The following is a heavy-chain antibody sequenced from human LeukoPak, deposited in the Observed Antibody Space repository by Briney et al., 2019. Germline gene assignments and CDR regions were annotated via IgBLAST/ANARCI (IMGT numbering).Heavy chain of an antibody. CDR2: INHSGST. CDR3: ARSGDYGDYGQNYYYDGMDV. J-gene: IGHJ6*04. D-gene: IGHD4-17*01. CDR1: GVTFSGYY. Sequence: PSETLSLTCAGYGVTFSGYYWSWIRQPPGKGLEWIGEINHSGSTNYNPSLKSRVTITVDTSKNQFSLKLSSVTAADTAVYYCARSGDYGDYGQNYYYDGMDVWGKGTTVTVSS. V-gene: IGHV4-34*01.